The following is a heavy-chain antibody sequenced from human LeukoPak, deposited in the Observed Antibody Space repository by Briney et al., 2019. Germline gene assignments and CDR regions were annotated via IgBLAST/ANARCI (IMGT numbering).Heavy chain of an antibody. CDR1: GGSISSGSYY. CDR3: ARDPYDSREPLDY. D-gene: IGHD3-22*01. Sequence: PSETLSLTCTVSGGSISSGSYYWSWIRQPAGKGLEWIGRIYTSGGTNYNPSLKSRVTISVDTSKNQFSLKLSSVTAADTAVYYCARDPYDSREPLDYWGQGTLVTVSS. V-gene: IGHV4-61*02. J-gene: IGHJ4*02. CDR2: IYTSGGT.